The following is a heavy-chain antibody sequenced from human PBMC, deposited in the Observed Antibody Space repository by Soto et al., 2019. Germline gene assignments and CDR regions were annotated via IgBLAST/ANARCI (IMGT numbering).Heavy chain of an antibody. CDR3: ARDWDYYDSSGYLGGGMDV. D-gene: IGHD3-22*01. V-gene: IGHV1-69*13. CDR1: GGSFSSYA. Sequence: ASVKVSCKASGGSFSSYAIIWVRQAPGQGLEWMGGIIPIFGTANYAQKFQGRVTITADESTSTAYMELSSLRSEDTAVYYCARDWDYYDSSGYLGGGMDVWGQGTTVTVSS. J-gene: IGHJ6*02. CDR2: IIPIFGTA.